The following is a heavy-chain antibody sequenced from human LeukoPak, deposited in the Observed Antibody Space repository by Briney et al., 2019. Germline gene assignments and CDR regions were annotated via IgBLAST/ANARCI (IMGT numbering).Heavy chain of an antibody. J-gene: IGHJ5*02. CDR2: INHSEST. V-gene: IGHV4-34*01. CDR3: ARGPDYYGSGSYYNSGWFDP. Sequence: SETLSLTCTVSGGSFSGYYWSCIRQPPGKGLEWIGVINHSESTNYNPSLKSRVTISLDTSKNQFSLKLSSVTAADTAVYYCARGPDYYGSGSYYNSGWFDPWGQGTLVTVSS. CDR1: GGSFSGYY. D-gene: IGHD3-10*01.